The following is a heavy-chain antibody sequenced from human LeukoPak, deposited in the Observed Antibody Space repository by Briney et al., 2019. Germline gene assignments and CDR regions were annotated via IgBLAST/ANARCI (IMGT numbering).Heavy chain of an antibody. CDR1: GFSFSGYG. D-gene: IGHD2-15*01. Sequence: GGFLRLSCAASGFSFSGYGMHWVRQAPGKGLEWVAFIRYDGSNEYYADSVKGRFTISRDKSKNTLSLQMNGLRVEDTAVYYCAKVMPPGRIRFYSYYMDVWGKGTTVSVS. CDR3: AKVMPPGRIRFYSYYMDV. V-gene: IGHV3-30*02. CDR2: IRYDGSNE. J-gene: IGHJ6*03.